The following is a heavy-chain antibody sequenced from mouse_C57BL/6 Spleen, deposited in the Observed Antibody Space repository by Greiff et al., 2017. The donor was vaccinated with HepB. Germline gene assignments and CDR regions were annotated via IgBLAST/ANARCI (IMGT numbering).Heavy chain of an antibody. J-gene: IGHJ2*01. Sequence: QAQLKESGAELARPGASVKLSCKASGYTFTSYGISWVKQRTGQGLEWIGEIYPRSGNTYYNEKFKGKATLTADKSSSTAYMELRSLTSEDSAVYFCARYYYGSSDYFDYWGQGTTLTVSS. V-gene: IGHV1-81*01. CDR1: GYTFTSYG. CDR2: IYPRSGNT. CDR3: ARYYYGSSDYFDY. D-gene: IGHD1-1*01.